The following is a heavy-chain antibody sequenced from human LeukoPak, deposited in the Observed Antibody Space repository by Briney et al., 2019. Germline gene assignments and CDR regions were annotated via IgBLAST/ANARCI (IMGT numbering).Heavy chain of an antibody. CDR2: ISSSSSYI. CDR3: ARLARGHDAFDI. J-gene: IGHJ3*02. Sequence: GGSLRLSCAASGFTFSSYSMNWVRQAPGKGLEWVSSISSSSSYIYYADSVKGRFTISRDNAKNSLYLQMNSLRAEDTAAYYCARLARGHDAFDIWGQGTMVTVSS. D-gene: IGHD3-10*01. V-gene: IGHV3-21*01. CDR1: GFTFSSYS.